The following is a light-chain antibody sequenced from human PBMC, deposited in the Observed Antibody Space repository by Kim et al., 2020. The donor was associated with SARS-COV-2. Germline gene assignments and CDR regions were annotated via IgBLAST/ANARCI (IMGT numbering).Light chain of an antibody. J-gene: IGKJ5*01. CDR2: GAS. CDR3: QQSYVTPRT. Sequence: DIQLTQSPSSLSASVGDRVTITCRASQHINNYLNWYYQKPGKAPQLLIYGASGLQGGVPARFSGSGSGTDFTLTISGLQPEDSATYFCQQSYVTPRTFGQGTQLEIK. V-gene: IGKV1-39*01. CDR1: QHINNY.